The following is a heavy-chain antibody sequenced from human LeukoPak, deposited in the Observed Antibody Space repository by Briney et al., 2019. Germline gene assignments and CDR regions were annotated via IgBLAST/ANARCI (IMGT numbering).Heavy chain of an antibody. Sequence: PSGTLSLTCAVSGGSISSSNWWSWVRQPPGKGLEWIGEIYHSGSTNYNPSPKSRVTISVDKSKNQFSLKLSSVTAADTAVYYCARQVEMATINDAFDIWGQGTMVTVSS. D-gene: IGHD5-24*01. CDR3: ARQVEMATINDAFDI. J-gene: IGHJ3*02. CDR2: IYHSGST. CDR1: GGSISSSNW. V-gene: IGHV4-4*02.